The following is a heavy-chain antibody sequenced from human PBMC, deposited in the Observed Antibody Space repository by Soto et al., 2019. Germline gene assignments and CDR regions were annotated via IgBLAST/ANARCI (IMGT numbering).Heavy chain of an antibody. Sequence: GASVKVSWKTSGYPFISNDITWVRQATGQGLEWMGWMNANSGITGYAQKFQGRVTMTRNTSISTAYMELSNLRSEDTAVYYCARDRTSTDYWGQGTLVTVSS. CDR2: MNANSGIT. CDR3: ARDRTSTDY. D-gene: IGHD2-2*01. CDR1: GYPFISND. V-gene: IGHV1-8*01. J-gene: IGHJ4*02.